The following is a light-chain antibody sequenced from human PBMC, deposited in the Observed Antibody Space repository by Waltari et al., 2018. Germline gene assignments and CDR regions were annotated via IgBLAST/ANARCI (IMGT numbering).Light chain of an antibody. J-gene: IGLJ1*01. CDR1: EFPTKY. CDR2: EDT. CDR3: YSSDSTGLRV. V-gene: IGLV3-10*01. Sequence: SYELTQTPSVSVSPGQTARNPCPGHEFPTKYAYWFQQKSGQAPRLVKYEDTKRPSGIPERFSGSSSGTVATLTITGAQVDDEADYYCYSSDSTGLRVFGGGTTVVVL.